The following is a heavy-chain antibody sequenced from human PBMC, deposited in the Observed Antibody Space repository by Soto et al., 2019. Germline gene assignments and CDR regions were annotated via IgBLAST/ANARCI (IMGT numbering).Heavy chain of an antibody. Sequence: PGGSLRLSCAASGFTVSTYTMNWVRQAPGKGLEWVSSISAGGRSIYYADSLKGRSTVSRDNAKNSLYLQMNSLRAEDTAVYYCARSTPGNPFDIWGQGTMVTVS. CDR1: GFTVSTYT. J-gene: IGHJ3*02. CDR2: ISAGGRSI. V-gene: IGHV3-21*01. CDR3: ARSTPGNPFDI. D-gene: IGHD3-10*01.